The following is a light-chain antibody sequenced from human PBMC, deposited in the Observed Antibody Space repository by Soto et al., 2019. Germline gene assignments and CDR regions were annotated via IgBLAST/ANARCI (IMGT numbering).Light chain of an antibody. CDR3: CSYAGSSTFYG. CDR1: SSDFGSYNL. CDR2: EVT. J-gene: IGLJ1*01. V-gene: IGLV2-23*02. Sequence: QSGLTQPASVSGSPGQSITISCTGTSSDFGSYNLLSWYQQHPGKAPKLMIYEVTKWPSGVSNRFSGSKSGNTASLTISGLQAEDEADYYCCSYAGSSTFYGFGTGTKVTVL.